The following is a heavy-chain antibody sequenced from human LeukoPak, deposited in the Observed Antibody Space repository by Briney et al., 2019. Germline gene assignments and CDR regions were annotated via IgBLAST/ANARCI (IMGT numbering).Heavy chain of an antibody. V-gene: IGHV3-23*01. CDR1: GFTFSSYA. CDR3: AKGPYYDFWSGYCPSNYYMDV. Sequence: GGSLRLSCAASGFTFSSYAMSWVRQAPGKGLEWVSAISGSGGSTYYADSVKGRFTIPRDNSKNTLYLQMNSLRAEDTAVYYCAKGPYYDFWSGYCPSNYYMDVWGKGTTVTVSS. CDR2: ISGSGGST. J-gene: IGHJ6*03. D-gene: IGHD3-3*01.